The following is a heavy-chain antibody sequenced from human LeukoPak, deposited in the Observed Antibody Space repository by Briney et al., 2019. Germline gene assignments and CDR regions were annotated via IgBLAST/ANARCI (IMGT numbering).Heavy chain of an antibody. Sequence: GGSLRLSCAASGFSFSGSWMNWVRQAPGKGLEWVANINPDGSQKRFVDSVMGRFTMSRDNAKNSLYLQMNSLRVEDTAVFYCAAWTDRGYNFWGQGTLATVSS. V-gene: IGHV3-7*01. J-gene: IGHJ4*02. CDR2: INPDGSQK. CDR1: GFSFSGSW. D-gene: IGHD5-24*01. CDR3: AAWTDRGYNF.